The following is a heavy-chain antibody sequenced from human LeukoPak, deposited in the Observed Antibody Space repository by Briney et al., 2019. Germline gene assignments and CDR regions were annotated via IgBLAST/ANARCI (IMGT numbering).Heavy chain of an antibody. CDR1: GDSIGSSSSY. CDR3: AATRGIRYYFDY. J-gene: IGHJ4*02. Sequence: SETLSLTCTVSGDSIGSSSSYWGWIRQPPGKGLEWIGSMYYSGSTYYNPSLKSRVTISVDTSKNQFSLKLSSVTAADTAVYYCAATRGIRYYFDYWGQGTLVTVSS. CDR2: MYYSGST. V-gene: IGHV4-39*07. D-gene: IGHD3-16*01.